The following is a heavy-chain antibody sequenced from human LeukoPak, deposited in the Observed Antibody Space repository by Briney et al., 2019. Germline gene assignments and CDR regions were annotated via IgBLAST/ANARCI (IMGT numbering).Heavy chain of an antibody. CDR3: ARAKGRSPLFDY. V-gene: IGHV6-1*01. J-gene: IGHJ4*02. D-gene: IGHD6-13*01. CDR2: TYYRSKLYN. CDR1: GDIFSSNSAA. Sequence: SQTLSLTCAISGDIFSSNSAAWNWIRQSPSRGLEWLVRTYYRSKLYNDYAVSVKGRIAINPDTSKNQFSLQLNSVTPEDTAVYYCARAKGRSPLFDYWGQGTLVTVSS.